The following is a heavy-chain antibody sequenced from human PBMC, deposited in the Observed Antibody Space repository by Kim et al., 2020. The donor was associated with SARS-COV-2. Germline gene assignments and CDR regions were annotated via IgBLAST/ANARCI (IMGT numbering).Heavy chain of an antibody. D-gene: IGHD3-10*01. CDR1: GFSFSSYA. J-gene: IGHJ4*02. CDR3: AKYGSGTYYNDY. V-gene: IGHV3-23*01. Sequence: GGSLRLSCAVSGFSFSSYAMSWVRQAPGKGLEWVSGISTSGGSTYYADSVKGRFTISRDNSKNTLYLQMTSLRAEDTAVYYCAKYGSGTYYNDYWGQGTLVTVSS. CDR2: ISTSGGST.